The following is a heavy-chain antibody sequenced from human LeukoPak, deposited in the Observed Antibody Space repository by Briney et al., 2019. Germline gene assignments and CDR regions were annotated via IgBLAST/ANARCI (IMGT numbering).Heavy chain of an antibody. CDR2: TSGRTGGT. CDR1: GFTFNTNA. D-gene: IGHD5-12*01. V-gene: IGHV3-23*01. Sequence: PGGSLRLSCAASGFTFNTNAMSWVRQGPGKGLECVSATSGRTGGTYYADSVKGRFTISRDNSKSTLYLQMYSLRAEDTAVYYCAKCGNSGCHLIDYWGQGTLVTVSS. CDR3: AKCGNSGCHLIDY. J-gene: IGHJ4*02.